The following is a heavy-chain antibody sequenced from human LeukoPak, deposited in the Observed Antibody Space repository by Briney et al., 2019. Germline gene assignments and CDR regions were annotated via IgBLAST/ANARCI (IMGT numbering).Heavy chain of an antibody. CDR2: IDPSDSYT. CDR3: ARHIYGDHPYYYGMDD. D-gene: IGHD4-17*01. V-gene: IGHV5-10-1*01. J-gene: IGHJ6*04. CDR1: GYSFTSYW. Sequence: GESLKISCKGSGYSFTSYWISWVRQMPGKGLEWMGRIDPSDSYTNYSPSFQGHVTISADKSISTAYLQWSSLKASDTAMYYCARHIYGDHPYYYGMDDWGKGTTVTVSS.